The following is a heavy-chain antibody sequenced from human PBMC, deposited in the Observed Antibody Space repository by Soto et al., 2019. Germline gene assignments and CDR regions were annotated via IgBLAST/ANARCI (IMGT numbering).Heavy chain of an antibody. J-gene: IGHJ4*02. V-gene: IGHV2-5*02. CDR1: GFSLSTSGVG. CDR3: AHGPGLTVVDPGPREYYFDY. D-gene: IGHD2-15*01. Sequence: QITLKESGPTLVKPTQTLTLTCTFSGFSLSTSGVGVGWIRQPPGKALEWLALIYWDDDKRYSPSLKSRLTITKDTSKNQVVITMTNMDPVDTATYHCAHGPGLTVVDPGPREYYFDYWGQGTLVTVSS. CDR2: IYWDDDK.